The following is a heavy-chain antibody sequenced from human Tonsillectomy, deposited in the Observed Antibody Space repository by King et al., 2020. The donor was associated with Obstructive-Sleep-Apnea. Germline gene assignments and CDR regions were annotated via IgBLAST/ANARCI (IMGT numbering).Heavy chain of an antibody. J-gene: IGHJ4*02. Sequence: TLKESGPVLVKPTETLTLPCTVSGFSLSNDRMGVSWIRQPPGKALEWLAHIFSNDDKSYSTSLKSRLTISKDTSKTQVVLTMPNMDPVDTATYYCARISRASFLLVATIGGPAEYYVDYWGQGSLVTVSS. V-gene: IGHV2-26*01. CDR3: ARISRASFLLVATIGGPAEYYVDY. CDR2: IFSNDDK. CDR1: GFSLSNDRMG. D-gene: IGHD5-12*01.